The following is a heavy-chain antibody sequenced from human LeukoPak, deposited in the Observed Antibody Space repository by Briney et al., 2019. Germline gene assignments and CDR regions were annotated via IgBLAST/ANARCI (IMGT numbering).Heavy chain of an antibody. J-gene: IGHJ4*02. D-gene: IGHD1-7*01. Sequence: GGSLRLSCAASGFTFSSYSMNWVRQAPGKGLEWVSYISSSGSTIYYADSVKGRFTISRDNAKNSLYLQMNSLRAEDTAVYYCARDGGTGTTLPLDYWGQGTLVTVSS. CDR2: ISSSGSTI. CDR3: ARDGGTGTTLPLDY. CDR1: GFTFSSYS. V-gene: IGHV3-48*04.